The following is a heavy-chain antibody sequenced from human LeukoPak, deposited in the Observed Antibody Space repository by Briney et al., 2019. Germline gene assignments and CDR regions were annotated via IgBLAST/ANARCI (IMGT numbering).Heavy chain of an antibody. CDR3: AKLSHIAAAGAYSYHALDV. V-gene: IGHV4-59*13. Sequence: SGTLSLTCTVSGGSINNNHWTWIRKPPGKGLEWIGFVSYSGYTEYNPSLNSRLTISTDTSNNRFSLRLRSVTAADTAVYYCAKLSHIAAAGAYSYHALDVWGQGTTVTVSS. CDR1: GGSINNNH. CDR2: VSYSGYT. J-gene: IGHJ6*02. D-gene: IGHD6-25*01.